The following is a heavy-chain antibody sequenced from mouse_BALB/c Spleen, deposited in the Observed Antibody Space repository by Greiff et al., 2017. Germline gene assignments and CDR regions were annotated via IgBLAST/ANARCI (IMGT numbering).Heavy chain of an antibody. CDR1: GFTFNTYA. J-gene: IGHJ1*01. CDR3: VRHGDYGSNWYFDV. Sequence: EVKLVESGGGLVQPKGSLKLSCAASGFTFNTYAMNWVRQAPGKGLEWVARIRSKSNNYATYYADSVKDRFTISRDDSQSMLYLQMNNLKTEDTAMYYCVRHGDYGSNWYFDVWGAGTTVTVSS. D-gene: IGHD1-1*01. V-gene: IGHV10-1*02. CDR2: IRSKSNNYAT.